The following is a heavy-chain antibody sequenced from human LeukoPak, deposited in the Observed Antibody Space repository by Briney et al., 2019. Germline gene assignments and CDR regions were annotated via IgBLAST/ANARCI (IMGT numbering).Heavy chain of an antibody. V-gene: IGHV1-8*01. CDR3: ARGPPNYDFWSGYYYYYYYGMDV. CDR1: GYTFTIYD. Sequence: ASVTVSFKASGYTFTIYDINWVRQAPGQGQEWMGWMNPNSGNTGYSQKFQGRVTMTRNTSISTAYMELSSLRSEDTAVYYCARGPPNYDFWSGYYYYYYYGMDVWGQGTTVTVSS. J-gene: IGHJ6*02. D-gene: IGHD3-3*01. CDR2: MNPNSGNT.